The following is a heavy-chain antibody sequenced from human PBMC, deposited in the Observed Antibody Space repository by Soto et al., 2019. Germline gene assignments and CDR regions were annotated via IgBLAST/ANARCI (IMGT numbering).Heavy chain of an antibody. CDR2: IYYSGST. Sequence: SETLSLTCTVSGGSISSSSYYWGWIRQPPGKGLEWIGSIYYSGSTYYNPSLKSRVTISVDTSKNQFSLKLSSVTAADTAVYYCARHSSSWEFDYWGQGTLVTVSS. J-gene: IGHJ4*02. CDR3: ARHSSSWEFDY. CDR1: GGSISSSSYY. V-gene: IGHV4-39*01. D-gene: IGHD6-13*01.